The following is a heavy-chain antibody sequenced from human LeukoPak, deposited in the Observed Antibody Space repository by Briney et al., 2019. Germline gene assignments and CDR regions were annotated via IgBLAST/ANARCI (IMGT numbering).Heavy chain of an antibody. Sequence: PGGSLRLSCAASGFTSSSYAMHWVRQAPGKGLEYVSAISSNGGSTYYANSVKGRFTISRDNSKNTLYLQMGSLRAEDMAVYYCARGSGQTVGYWGQGTLVTVSS. D-gene: IGHD3-16*01. CDR3: ARGSGQTVGY. J-gene: IGHJ4*02. CDR1: GFTSSSYA. V-gene: IGHV3-64*01. CDR2: ISSNGGST.